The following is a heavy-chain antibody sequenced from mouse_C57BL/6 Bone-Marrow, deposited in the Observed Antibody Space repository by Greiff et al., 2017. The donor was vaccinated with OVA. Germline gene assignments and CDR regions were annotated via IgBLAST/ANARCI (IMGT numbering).Heavy chain of an antibody. CDR1: GFTFTDYY. J-gene: IGHJ1*03. Sequence: FQLQQSGPVLVKPGPSVKISCKASGFTFTDYYMHWVKQSPGKSLEWIGLVYPYNGGTSYNQKFKGKATLTVDTSSSTAYMELNSLTSEDSAVYYCARSSYYSNYWYFDVWGTGTTVTVSA. V-gene: IGHV1-36*01. CDR3: ARSSYYSNYWYFDV. CDR2: VYPYNGGT. D-gene: IGHD2-5*01.